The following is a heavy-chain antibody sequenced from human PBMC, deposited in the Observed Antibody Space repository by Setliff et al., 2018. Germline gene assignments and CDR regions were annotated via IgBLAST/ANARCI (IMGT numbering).Heavy chain of an antibody. Sequence: KASETLSLTCAVYGGSFSGYYWSWIRQPPGKGLEWIGEINHSGSTNYNPSLKSRVTISVDTSKNQFSLKLSSVTAADTAVYYCARGVYCSSTSCSPGLNWFDPWGQGTLVT. CDR2: INHSGST. CDR3: ARGVYCSSTSCSPGLNWFDP. CDR1: GGSFSGYY. V-gene: IGHV4-34*01. J-gene: IGHJ5*02. D-gene: IGHD2-2*01.